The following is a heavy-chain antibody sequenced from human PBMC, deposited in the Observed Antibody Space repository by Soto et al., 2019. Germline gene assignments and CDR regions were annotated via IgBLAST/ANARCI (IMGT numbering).Heavy chain of an antibody. V-gene: IGHV3-7*05. D-gene: IGHD4-17*01. CDR3: ARAFGVTTGYFDY. J-gene: IGHJ4*02. CDR2: IKQDGSEK. Sequence: GGSLRLSCAASGFTFISYWMSWVRQAPGKGLQWVANIKQDGSEKYYVDSVKGRFTISRDNSKNSLYLQMNSLRTEDTALYYCARAFGVTTGYFDYWGQGTLVTVSS. CDR1: GFTFISYW.